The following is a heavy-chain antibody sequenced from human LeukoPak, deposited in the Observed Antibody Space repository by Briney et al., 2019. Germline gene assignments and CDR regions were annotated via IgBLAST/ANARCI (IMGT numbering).Heavy chain of an antibody. J-gene: IGHJ4*02. Sequence: GGSLRLSCAASGFTFSSYWMSWVRQAPGEGLEWVAVISYDGSNKYFADSVKGRFTISRDNSKNTLYLQMNSLRAEDTAVYYCARDQEYSSSSADYWGQGTLVTVSS. V-gene: IGHV3-30*03. CDR3: ARDQEYSSSSADY. CDR2: ISYDGSNK. CDR1: GFTFSSYW. D-gene: IGHD6-6*01.